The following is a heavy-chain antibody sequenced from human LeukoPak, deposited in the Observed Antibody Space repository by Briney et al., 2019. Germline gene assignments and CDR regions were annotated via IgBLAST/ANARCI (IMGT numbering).Heavy chain of an antibody. D-gene: IGHD3-22*01. V-gene: IGHV3-21*01. J-gene: IGHJ4*02. CDR1: GFTFSNYN. Sequence: GRCLRLSCAASGFTFSNYNINCVRPPPGRGRGWVSSITSGSPYIYYADSVKGQFTISRDNSKNTLYLQMNSLRAEDAAVYYCAKGKGGYSRFDYWGRGTLATVS. CDR3: AKGKGGYSRFDY. CDR2: ITSGSPYI.